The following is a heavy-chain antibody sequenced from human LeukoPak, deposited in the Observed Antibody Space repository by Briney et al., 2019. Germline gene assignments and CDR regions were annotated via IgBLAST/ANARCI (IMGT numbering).Heavy chain of an antibody. J-gene: IGHJ4*02. CDR2: ISGSGGST. Sequence: GGSLRLSCAASGFTFSTFGMHWVRQAPGKGLEWVSAISGSGGSTFYADSVKGRFTISRDNSKNTLYLQMNSLRAEDTAVYYCARKNGPLDYWGQGTLVTVSS. D-gene: IGHD2-8*01. CDR3: ARKNGPLDY. CDR1: GFTFSTFG. V-gene: IGHV3-23*01.